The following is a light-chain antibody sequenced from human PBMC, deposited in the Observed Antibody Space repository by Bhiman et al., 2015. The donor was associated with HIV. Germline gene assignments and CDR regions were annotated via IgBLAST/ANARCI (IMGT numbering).Light chain of an antibody. J-gene: IGLJ2*01. CDR3: CSYAGSSTYVV. V-gene: IGLV2-23*02. Sequence: QSALTQPASVSGSPGQSITISCTGTSSDVGGYNYVSWYQQHPGKAPKLIIYDVTKRPSGVSNRFSGSKSGNTASLTISGLQAEDEGDYHCCSYAGSSTYVVFGGGTKLTVL. CDR1: SSDVGGYNY. CDR2: DVT.